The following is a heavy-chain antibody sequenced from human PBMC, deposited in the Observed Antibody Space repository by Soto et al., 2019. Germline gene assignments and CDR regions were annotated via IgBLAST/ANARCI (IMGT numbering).Heavy chain of an antibody. D-gene: IGHD3-16*01. V-gene: IGHV3-33*01. CDR3: VRERGPFDAFDI. Sequence: QVQLVESGGGEVQPGGSLRLSCTASGLTFSTCGMHWVRQAPGKGQEWVTVLWSNGRNQYYADSVKGRFTFSRDDSKNTLYLQMNSLRAEDTAVYYCVRERGPFDAFDIWGQGTMVTVSS. CDR2: LWSNGRNQ. J-gene: IGHJ3*02. CDR1: GLTFSTCG.